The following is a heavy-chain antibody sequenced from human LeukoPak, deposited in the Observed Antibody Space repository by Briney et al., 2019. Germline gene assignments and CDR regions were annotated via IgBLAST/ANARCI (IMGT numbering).Heavy chain of an antibody. Sequence: GGSLRLSCAASGFTFSSYAMSWVRQAPGKGPEWVSVIYSGGSTYYADSVKGRFTISRDNSKNTLYLQMNSLRAEDTAVYYCARDSLDWGQGTLVTVSS. CDR2: IYSGGST. V-gene: IGHV3-53*01. J-gene: IGHJ4*02. CDR3: ARDSLD. CDR1: GFTFSSYA. D-gene: IGHD3-16*02.